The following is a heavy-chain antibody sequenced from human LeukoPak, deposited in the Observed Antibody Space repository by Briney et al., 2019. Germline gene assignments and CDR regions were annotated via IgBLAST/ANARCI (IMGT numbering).Heavy chain of an antibody. V-gene: IGHV4-39*01. Sequence: PSETLSLTCTVSGGSISSSSYYWGWIRQPPGKGLEWIGSIYYSGSTYYNPSLKSRVTISVDTSKNQFSLKLSSVTAADTAVYYCARQLLSTYCGGDCYRDAFDIWGQGTMVTVSS. D-gene: IGHD2-21*01. CDR1: GGSISSSSYY. J-gene: IGHJ3*02. CDR3: ARQLLSTYCGGDCYRDAFDI. CDR2: IYYSGST.